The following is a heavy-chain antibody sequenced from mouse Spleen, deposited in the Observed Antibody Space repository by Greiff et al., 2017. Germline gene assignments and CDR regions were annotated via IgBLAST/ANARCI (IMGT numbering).Heavy chain of an antibody. D-gene: IGHD4-1*01. V-gene: IGHV1-42*01. CDR3: ARRGLGRYFDV. Sequence: EVHLVESGPELVKPGASVKISCKASGYSFTGYYMNWVKQSPEKSLEWIGEINPSTGGTTYNQKFKAKATLTVDKSSSTAYMQLKSLTSEDSAVYYCARRGLGRYFDVWGAGTTVTVSS. J-gene: IGHJ1*01. CDR2: INPSTGGT. CDR1: GYSFTGYY.